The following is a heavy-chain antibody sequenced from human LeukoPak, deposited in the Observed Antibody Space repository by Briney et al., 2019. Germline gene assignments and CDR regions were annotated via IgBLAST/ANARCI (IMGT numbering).Heavy chain of an antibody. D-gene: IGHD3-22*01. Sequence: GASVKVSCTASGGTFSSYAISWVRQAPGQGLEWMGGIIPIFGTANYAQKFQGRVTITADESTSTAYMELSSLRSEDTAVYYCARALGQCYDSSARYFDYWGQGTLVTVSS. CDR1: GGTFSSYA. V-gene: IGHV1-69*01. CDR2: IIPIFGTA. J-gene: IGHJ4*02. CDR3: ARALGQCYDSSARYFDY.